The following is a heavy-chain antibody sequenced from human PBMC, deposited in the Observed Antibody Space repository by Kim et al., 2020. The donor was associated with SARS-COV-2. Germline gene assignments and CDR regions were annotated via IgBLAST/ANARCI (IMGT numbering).Heavy chain of an antibody. J-gene: IGHJ2*01. CDR2: INPNSGGT. CDR1: GYTFTGYY. Sequence: ASVKVSCKASGYTFTGYYMHWVRQAPGQGLEWMGRINPNSGGTNYAQKFQGRVTMTRDTSISTAYMELSRLRSDDTAVYYCARVELELPWYFDLWGRGTLVTVSS. D-gene: IGHD1-7*01. V-gene: IGHV1-2*06. CDR3: ARVELELPWYFDL.